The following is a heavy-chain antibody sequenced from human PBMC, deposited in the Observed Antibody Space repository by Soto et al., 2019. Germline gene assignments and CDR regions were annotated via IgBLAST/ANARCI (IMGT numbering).Heavy chain of an antibody. J-gene: IGHJ4*02. CDR2: IYHGGST. CDR3: ASRWGEGRVDY. Sequence: QVQLQESGPGLVKPSGTLSLTCAVSGGSISSSNWWSWVRQPPGKGLQWIGEIYHGGSTNYIPSLKRRVSISVDKSRNQFSLKLSSVTAADTAVYCCASRWGEGRVDYWGQGTLVTVSS. V-gene: IGHV4-4*01. CDR1: GGSISSSNW. D-gene: IGHD3-10*01.